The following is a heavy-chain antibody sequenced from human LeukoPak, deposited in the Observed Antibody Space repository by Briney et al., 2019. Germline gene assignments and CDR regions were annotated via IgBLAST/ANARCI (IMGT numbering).Heavy chain of an antibody. D-gene: IGHD2-2*01. Sequence: SGPTLVNPTQTLTLTCTFSGFSLSTSGVGVGWIRQPPGKALEWLALIYWDDDKRYSPSLKSRLTTTKDTSKNQVVLTMTNMDPVDTATYYCAHALVVVPAVSFDYWGQGTLVTVSS. CDR3: AHALVVVPAVSFDY. CDR2: IYWDDDK. V-gene: IGHV2-5*02. CDR1: GFSLSTSGVG. J-gene: IGHJ4*02.